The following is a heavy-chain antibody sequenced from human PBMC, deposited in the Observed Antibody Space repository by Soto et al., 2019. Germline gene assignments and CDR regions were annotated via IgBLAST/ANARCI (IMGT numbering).Heavy chain of an antibody. D-gene: IGHD2-2*02. Sequence: ASVKVSCKASGYTFTSYDINWVRQATGQGLEWMGWMNPNRGNTGYAQKFQGRVTMTRNTSISTAYMELSSLRSEDTAVYYCYIVVVPAAIPGGYYYYYYMDVWGKGTTVTVSS. J-gene: IGHJ6*03. CDR3: YIVVVPAAIPGGYYYYYYMDV. CDR1: GYTFTSYD. CDR2: MNPNRGNT. V-gene: IGHV1-8*02.